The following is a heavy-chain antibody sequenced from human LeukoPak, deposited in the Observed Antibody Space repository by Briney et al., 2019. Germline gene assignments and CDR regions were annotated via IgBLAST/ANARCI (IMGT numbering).Heavy chain of an antibody. Sequence: PGGFLRLSCAASGFTFSNYGMHWVRQAPGKGLEWVAVISFDGSNKFYIDSVKGRFTISRDKSKNTLSLQMNSLRAEDTAVYYCARILRLHTPRAFDIWGQGTMVTVSS. V-gene: IGHV3-30*03. D-gene: IGHD5-24*01. CDR3: ARILRLHTPRAFDI. CDR2: ISFDGSNK. CDR1: GFTFSNYG. J-gene: IGHJ3*02.